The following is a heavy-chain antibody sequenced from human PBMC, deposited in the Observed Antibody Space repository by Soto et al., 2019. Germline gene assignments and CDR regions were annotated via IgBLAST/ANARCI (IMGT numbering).Heavy chain of an antibody. CDR1: GFPFSSYS. D-gene: IGHD3-10*01. CDR2: ISSSSSYI. J-gene: IGHJ6*02. Sequence: SLRLSCAASGFPFSSYSMNWVRQAPGKGLEWVSSISSSSSYIYYADSVKGRFTISRDNAKNSLYLQMNSLRAEDTAVYYCAREAAARWGDYYYYGMDVWGQGTTVTVSS. CDR3: AREAAARWGDYYYYGMDV. V-gene: IGHV3-21*01.